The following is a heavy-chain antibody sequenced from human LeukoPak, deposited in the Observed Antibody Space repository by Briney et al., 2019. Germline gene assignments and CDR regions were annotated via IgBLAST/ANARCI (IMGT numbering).Heavy chain of an antibody. V-gene: IGHV1-18*01. CDR3: ARTNWNDVGNDY. D-gene: IGHD1-20*01. CDR2: ISAYNGNT. CDR1: GYTFTSYG. J-gene: IGHJ4*02. Sequence: ASVKVSCKASGYTFTSYGISWVRQAPGQGLEWMGWISAYNGNTNYAQKLQGRVTMTTDTSTSTAYIELRSLRSDDTAVYYCARTNWNDVGNDYWGQGTLVTVSS.